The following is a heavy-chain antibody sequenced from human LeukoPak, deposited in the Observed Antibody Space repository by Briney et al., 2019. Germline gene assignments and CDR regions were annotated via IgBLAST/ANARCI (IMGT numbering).Heavy chain of an antibody. CDR3: ARGPYYDFDY. J-gene: IGHJ4*02. CDR1: GDSISSYY. Sequence: SETLSLTCTVSGDSISSYYWSWIRQPPGKGLEWIGYIYYSGSTNYNPSLKSRVTISVDTSKNQFSLKLNSVPAADTAVYYCARGPYYDFDYWGQGTLVTVSS. V-gene: IGHV4-59*13. D-gene: IGHD3-3*01. CDR2: IYYSGST.